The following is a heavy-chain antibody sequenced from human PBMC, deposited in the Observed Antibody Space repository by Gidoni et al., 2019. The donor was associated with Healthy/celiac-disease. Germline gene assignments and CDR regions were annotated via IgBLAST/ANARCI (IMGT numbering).Heavy chain of an antibody. D-gene: IGHD6-13*01. J-gene: IGHJ5*02. CDR3: ARGPYSSSWYGNWFDP. Sequence: QVQLQESGPGLVKPSQTLSLTCTVSGGSICSGSYYWCWIRQPAGKGLAWIWRIYTSGGTNYNPSLKSRVTMSVDTSKNQFSLKLSSVTAADTAVYYCARGPYSSSWYGNWFDPWGQGTLVTVSS. V-gene: IGHV4-61*02. CDR1: GGSICSGSYY. CDR2: IYTSGGT.